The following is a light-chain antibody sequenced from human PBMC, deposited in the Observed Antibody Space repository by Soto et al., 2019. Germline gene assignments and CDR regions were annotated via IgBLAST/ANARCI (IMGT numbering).Light chain of an antibody. J-gene: IGKJ1*01. V-gene: IGKV3-20*01. CDR3: QQFGSAPEGT. Sequence: IPCTQYPGTLSLSPGERATPSCRASQSVSNNYLAWYQQNHGQATTLLIYGGSSRATGIPDRFSGSGSGTDFTLTISRLEPEDFAVYYCQQFGSAPEGTFGQGTKV. CDR2: GGS. CDR1: QSVSNNY.